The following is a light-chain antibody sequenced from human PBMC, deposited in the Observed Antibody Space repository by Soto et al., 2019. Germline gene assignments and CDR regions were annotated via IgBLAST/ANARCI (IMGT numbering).Light chain of an antibody. V-gene: IGKV3-20*01. CDR2: GAS. CDR1: QSVSSSY. CDR3: QQYGSSITWT. Sequence: EIVLTQSPGTLSLSPGERATLSCRVSQSVSSSYLAWYQQKPGQAPRLLIYGASSRATGIPDRFSGSGSGTDFTLTISRLEPEDFAVYYCQQYGSSITWTFGQGTKVEIK. J-gene: IGKJ1*01.